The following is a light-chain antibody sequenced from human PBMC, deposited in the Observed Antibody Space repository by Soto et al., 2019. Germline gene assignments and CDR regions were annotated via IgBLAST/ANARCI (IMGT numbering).Light chain of an antibody. CDR3: CSYAGSYTHVV. CDR2: DVS. J-gene: IGLJ2*01. Sequence: QLVLTQPRSVSGSPGQSVTISCTGTSSDVGGYKYVSWYQQHPGKAPKLMIYDVSKRPSGVPDRFSGSKSGNTASLTISGLQAEDEADYYCCSYAGSYTHVVFGGGTKLTVL. V-gene: IGLV2-11*01. CDR1: SSDVGGYKY.